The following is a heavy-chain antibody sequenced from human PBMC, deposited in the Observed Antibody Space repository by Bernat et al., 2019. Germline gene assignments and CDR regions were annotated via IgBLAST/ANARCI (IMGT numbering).Heavy chain of an antibody. CDR1: GFTFSNAW. Sequence: EVQLVESGGGLVKPGGSLRLSCAASGFTFSNAWMSWVRQAPGKGLEWVGRIKSKTDGRTTDYAAPMKGRFTISRDDSKNTLYLQMNSLKTEDTAVYYCTTANSGYDYEDFDYWGQGTLVTVSS. J-gene: IGHJ4*02. D-gene: IGHD5-12*01. CDR3: TTANSGYDYEDFDY. V-gene: IGHV3-15*01. CDR2: IKSKTDGRTT.